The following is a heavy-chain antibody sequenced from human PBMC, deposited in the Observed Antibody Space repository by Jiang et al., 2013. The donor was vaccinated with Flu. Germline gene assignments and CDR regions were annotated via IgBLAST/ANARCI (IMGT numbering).Heavy chain of an antibody. J-gene: IGHJ4*02. V-gene: IGHV4-39*01. D-gene: IGHD5-12*01. CDR3: ARHGRGYSGRYYFDY. CDR2: ISYSGDT. Sequence: GSGLVKPSETLSLTCTVSGGSGSISSNSYYWGWIRQPPGKGLECIGSISYSGDTYYNPSLKSPVTISVDTSKTHFSLKLSSVAAADTAIYYCARHGRGYSGRYYFDYWGQGTLVTVSS. CDR1: GGSGSISSNSYY.